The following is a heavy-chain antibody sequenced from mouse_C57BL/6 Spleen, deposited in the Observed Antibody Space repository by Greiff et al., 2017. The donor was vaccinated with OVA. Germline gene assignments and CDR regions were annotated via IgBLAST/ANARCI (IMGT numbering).Heavy chain of an antibody. J-gene: IGHJ1*03. CDR2: IYPGDGDT. CDR1: GYAFSSSC. CDR3: VIYDYDGV. V-gene: IGHV1-82*01. D-gene: IGHD2-4*01. Sequence: QVQLQQSGPELVKPGASVKLSCKASGYAFSSSCMNWVKQRPGKGLEWIGRIYPGDGDTNYNGKFKGKAPLTADKSSSTAYMQLCSLTSEDSGVYLCVIYDYDGVWGTGTTCTVSS.